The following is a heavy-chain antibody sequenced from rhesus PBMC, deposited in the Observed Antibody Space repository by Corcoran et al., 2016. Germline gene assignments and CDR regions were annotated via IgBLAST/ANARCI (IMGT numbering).Heavy chain of an antibody. CDR1: GGSISGGYD. Sequence: QVQLQESGPGVVKPSETLSLTCAVSGGSISGGYDWSWIRQPPGKGLEWIGYIYGRSGSTNYNPSLQNRGTISKDASKNEFSLKLSSVTAADTAVYYCARAGYSSGWYYFDYWGQGVLVTVSS. CDR2: IYGRSGST. V-gene: IGHV4-76*01. J-gene: IGHJ4*01. D-gene: IGHD6-31*01. CDR3: ARAGYSSGWYYFDY.